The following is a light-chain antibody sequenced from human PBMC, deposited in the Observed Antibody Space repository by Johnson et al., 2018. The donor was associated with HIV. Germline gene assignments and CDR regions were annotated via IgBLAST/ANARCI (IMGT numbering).Light chain of an antibody. V-gene: IGLV1-51*02. Sequence: QSVLTQPPSVSAAPGQKVTIFCSGSSSNIGNNYVSWYQQLPGTAPKLLIYENNKRPSGIPDRFSGSKSGTSATLGITGLQTGDAADDYCGTWDSSLSAYVFGTETKVTVL. CDR2: ENN. J-gene: IGLJ1*01. CDR3: GTWDSSLSAYV. CDR1: SSNIGNNY.